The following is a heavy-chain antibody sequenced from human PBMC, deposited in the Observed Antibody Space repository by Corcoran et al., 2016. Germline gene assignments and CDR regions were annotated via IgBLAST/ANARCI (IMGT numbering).Heavy chain of an antibody. CDR2: IIPIFGTA. CDR1: GGTFSSYA. J-gene: IGHJ6*02. V-gene: IGHV1-69*06. D-gene: IGHD3-3*01. CDR3: ARDPRDLWSGYWIGYYGMDV. Sequence: QVQLVQSGAEVKKPGSSVKVSCKASGGTFSSYAISWVRQAPGQGLEWMGGIIPIFGTANYAQKFQGRVTITADKSTSTAYMELSSLRSEDTAVYYCARDPRDLWSGYWIGYYGMDVWGQGTTVTVSS.